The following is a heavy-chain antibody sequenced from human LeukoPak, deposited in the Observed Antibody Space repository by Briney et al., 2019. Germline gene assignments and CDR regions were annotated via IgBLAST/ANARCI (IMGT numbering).Heavy chain of an antibody. Sequence: GRSLRLSCAASGFTFSSYGMHWVRQAPGKGLEWVAVIWYDGSNKYYAESVKGRFTVSRDNSKDTLYLQMNSLRAEDTAVYYCARDKKLWFGELFSNWFDPWGQGPLVTVSS. CDR2: IWYDGSNK. V-gene: IGHV3-33*01. CDR1: GFTFSSYG. CDR3: ARDKKLWFGELFSNWFDP. J-gene: IGHJ5*02. D-gene: IGHD3-10*01.